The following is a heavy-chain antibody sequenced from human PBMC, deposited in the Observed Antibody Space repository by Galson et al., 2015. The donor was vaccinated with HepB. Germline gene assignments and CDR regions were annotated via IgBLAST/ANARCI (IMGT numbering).Heavy chain of an antibody. CDR1: GFIFSRYA. Sequence: SLRLSCAASGFIFSRYAMNWVRQAPDKGLEWVAVISYDGSNKYYADSVKGQFTISRDNSKNTLYLQMNSLRAEDTAVYYCARADYGGNLFYWFFDLWGRGTLVTVSS. D-gene: IGHD4-23*01. V-gene: IGHV3-30*01. J-gene: IGHJ2*01. CDR3: ARADYGGNLFYWFFDL. CDR2: ISYDGSNK.